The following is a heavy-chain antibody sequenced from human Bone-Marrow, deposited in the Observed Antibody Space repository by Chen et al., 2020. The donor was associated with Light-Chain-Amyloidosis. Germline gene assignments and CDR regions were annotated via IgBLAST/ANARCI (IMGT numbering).Heavy chain of an antibody. V-gene: IGHV4-39*07. CDR3: ARATATYYDFWSGYYSFDY. Sequence: QLQLQESGPGLVKPSETLSLTCTVSGGSISSSNYYWGWIRQPPGKGLEWIGSIYYSGSTYYNPSLKSRVTISVDTSKNQFSLKLSSVTAADTAVYYCARATATYYDFWSGYYSFDYWGQGTLVTVSS. J-gene: IGHJ4*02. CDR2: IYYSGST. CDR1: GGSISSSNYY. D-gene: IGHD3-3*01.